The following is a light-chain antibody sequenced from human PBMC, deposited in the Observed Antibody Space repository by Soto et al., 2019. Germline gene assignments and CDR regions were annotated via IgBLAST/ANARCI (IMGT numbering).Light chain of an antibody. V-gene: IGKV3-20*01. CDR3: QQFGSSSWT. CDR1: QSVSSSY. Sequence: ESVLTQSPGTLSLSPGEKATLSCRASQSVSSSYLAWYQQTPGQAPRLLIYGASSRATGIPDRFSGSGSGTDFTLTVSRLGPEDFVVYYCQQFGSSSWTFGQGTKVEIK. CDR2: GAS. J-gene: IGKJ1*01.